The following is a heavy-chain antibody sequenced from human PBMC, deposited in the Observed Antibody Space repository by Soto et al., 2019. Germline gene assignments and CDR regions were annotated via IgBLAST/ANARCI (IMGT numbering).Heavy chain of an antibody. CDR3: TKEELGRDH. Sequence: PGGSLRLSCAVSGFTVSSNYMSWVRQAPGKGLEWFSFIYSNDNRYYADSVKGRFIISRDNSKNTLYLQINSLRAEDTAVYYCTKEELGRDHWGQGTLVTV. CDR1: GFTVSSNY. CDR2: IYSNDNR. V-gene: IGHV3-53*01. D-gene: IGHD1-7*01. J-gene: IGHJ5*02.